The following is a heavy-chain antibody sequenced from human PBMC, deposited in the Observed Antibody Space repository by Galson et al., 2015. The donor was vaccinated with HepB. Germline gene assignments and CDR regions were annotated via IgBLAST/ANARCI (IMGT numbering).Heavy chain of an antibody. V-gene: IGHV3-21*01. D-gene: IGHD2-21*02. Sequence: SLRLSCAASGFIFSDYTMNWVRQAPGKGLEWVSSISSSSSYIYYADSVKGRFTISRDNAKNSLYLQMNSLRADDTAVCYCARDRQNIVVVAATDYWGQGTLVTVSS. CDR3: ARDRQNIVVVAATDY. J-gene: IGHJ4*02. CDR1: GFIFSDYT. CDR2: ISSSSSYI.